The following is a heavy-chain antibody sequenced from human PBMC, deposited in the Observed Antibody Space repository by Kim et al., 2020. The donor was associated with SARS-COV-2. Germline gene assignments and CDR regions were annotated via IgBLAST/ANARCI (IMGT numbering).Heavy chain of an antibody. V-gene: IGHV4-34*01. CDR1: GGSFSGYY. Sequence: SETLSLTCAVYGGSFSGYYWSWIRQPPGKGLEWIGEINHSGSTNYNPSLKSRVTISVDTSKNQFSLKLSSVTAADTAVYYCARDDSSPLSYYGMDVWGQGTTVTVSS. D-gene: IGHD6-6*01. J-gene: IGHJ6*02. CDR3: ARDDSSPLSYYGMDV. CDR2: INHSGST.